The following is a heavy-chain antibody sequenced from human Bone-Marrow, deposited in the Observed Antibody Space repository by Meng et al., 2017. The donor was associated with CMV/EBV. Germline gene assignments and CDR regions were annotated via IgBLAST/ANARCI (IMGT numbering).Heavy chain of an antibody. J-gene: IGHJ6*02. Sequence: GGSLRLSCVASGFTFSSYSMNWVRQAPGKGLEWVSSISSSSSYIYYADSVKGRFTISRDNAKNRLYLQMNSLRAEDTAVYYCASDSRSGYYYYGMDVWGQGTTVTVSS. CDR3: ASDSRSGYYYYGMDV. D-gene: IGHD2-2*01. CDR2: ISSSSSYI. V-gene: IGHV3-21*04. CDR1: GFTFSSYS.